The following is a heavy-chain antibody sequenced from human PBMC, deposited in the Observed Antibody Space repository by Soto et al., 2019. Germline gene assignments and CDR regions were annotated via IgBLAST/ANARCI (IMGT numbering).Heavy chain of an antibody. V-gene: IGHV3-48*03. CDR2: ISSSGSTI. CDR1: GFTFSSYE. Sequence: GGSLRLSCAASGFTFSSYEMNWVRQAPGKGLEWVSYISSSGSTIYYADSVKGRFTISRDNAKNSLYLQMNSLRAEDTAVYYCARDDSLGMDVWGQGTTVTVSS. J-gene: IGHJ6*02. CDR3: ARDDSLGMDV.